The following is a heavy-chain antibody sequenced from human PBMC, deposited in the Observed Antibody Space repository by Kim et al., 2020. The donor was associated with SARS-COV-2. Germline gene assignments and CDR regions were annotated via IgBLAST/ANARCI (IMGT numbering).Heavy chain of an antibody. V-gene: IGHV3-9*01. D-gene: IGHD1-1*01. Sequence: GGSLRLSCAASGFTFDDYAMHWVRQAPGKGLEWVSGISWNSGSIGYADSVKGRFTISRDNAKNSLYLQMNSLRAEDTALYYCAKDLGRWNDYYYMDVWG. CDR3: AKDLGRWNDYYYMDV. CDR1: GFTFDDYA. J-gene: IGHJ6*03. CDR2: ISWNSGSI.